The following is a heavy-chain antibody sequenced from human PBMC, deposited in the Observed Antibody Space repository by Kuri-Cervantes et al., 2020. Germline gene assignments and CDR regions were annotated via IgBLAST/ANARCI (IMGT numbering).Heavy chain of an antibody. CDR2: ISWNSGSI. CDR3: ARESGSGSPY. J-gene: IGHJ4*02. V-gene: IGHV3-20*01. D-gene: IGHD1-26*01. Sequence: GGSLRLSCAASGFTFSNYAMNWVRQAPGKGLEWVSGISWNSGSIGYADSVKGRFTISRDNAKNSLYLQMNSLRAEDTALYHCARESGSGSPYWGQGTLVTVSS. CDR1: GFTFSNYA.